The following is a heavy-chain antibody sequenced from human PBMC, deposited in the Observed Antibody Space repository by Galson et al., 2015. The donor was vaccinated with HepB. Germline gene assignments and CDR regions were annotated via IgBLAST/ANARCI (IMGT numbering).Heavy chain of an antibody. J-gene: IGHJ4*02. Sequence: SVKVSCKASGYTFTSYGISWVRQAPGQGLEWMGWISAYNGNTNYAQKLQGRVTMTTDTSTSTAYMELRSLRSDDTAVYYCARDGTYYYDSSGYYGYFDYWGQGTLVTVSS. CDR2: ISAYNGNT. D-gene: IGHD3-22*01. CDR3: ARDGTYYYDSSGYYGYFDY. CDR1: GYTFTSYG. V-gene: IGHV1-18*01.